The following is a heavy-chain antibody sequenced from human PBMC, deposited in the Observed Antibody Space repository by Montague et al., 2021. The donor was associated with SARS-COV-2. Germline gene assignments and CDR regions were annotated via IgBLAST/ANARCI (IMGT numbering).Heavy chain of an antibody. CDR2: IWYDGSNK. J-gene: IGHJ4*02. D-gene: IGHD5-24*01. V-gene: IGHV3-33*08. Sequence: SRRLSCAASGFAFSSYGMHWVRQAPGKGLEWVAVIWYDGSNKYYADSVKGRFTISRDNSKDTLYLQMNSLRAEDTAVYYCASPLEMATIGYWGQGTLVTVSS. CDR3: ASPLEMATIGY. CDR1: GFAFSSYG.